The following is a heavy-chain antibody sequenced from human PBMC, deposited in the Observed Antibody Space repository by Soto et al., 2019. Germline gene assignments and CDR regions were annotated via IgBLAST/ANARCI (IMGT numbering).Heavy chain of an antibody. D-gene: IGHD5-18*01. J-gene: IGHJ4*02. CDR1: GGSISSSSYY. CDR3: GRHCRSTDMFKFDY. Sequence: QLQLQESGPGLVKPSETLSLTCTVSGGSISSSSYYWGWIRQPPGKGLEWIGSIYYSGSTYYNPSRKSRVTXXVXTXXNHFSLKLTSATAADTAAYYCGRHCRSTDMFKFDYWGQGTLVTVSS. V-gene: IGHV4-39*01. CDR2: IYYSGST.